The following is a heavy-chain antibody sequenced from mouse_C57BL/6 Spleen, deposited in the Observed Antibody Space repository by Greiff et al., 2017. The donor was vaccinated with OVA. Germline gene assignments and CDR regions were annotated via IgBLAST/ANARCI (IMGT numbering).Heavy chain of an antibody. CDR2: IHPNSGST. J-gene: IGHJ2*01. D-gene: IGHD2-5*01. Sequence: QVQLQQPGAELVKPGASVKLSCKASGYTFTSYWMHWVKQRPGQGLEWIGMIHPNSGSTNYNEKFKSKATLTVDKSSSTAYMQLSSLTSEDSAVYYCARWNSNYPYYFDYWGQGTTLTVSS. V-gene: IGHV1-64*01. CDR3: ARWNSNYPYYFDY. CDR1: GYTFTSYW.